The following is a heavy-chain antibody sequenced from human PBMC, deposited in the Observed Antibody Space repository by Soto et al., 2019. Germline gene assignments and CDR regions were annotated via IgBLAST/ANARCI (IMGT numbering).Heavy chain of an antibody. J-gene: IGHJ3*02. CDR1: GFMFSIYA. CDR3: AKDRIVVVPAAYVFDI. Sequence: EVQLLESGGGLVQPGGSLRLSCAASGFMFSIYAMNWVRQSPGKGLEWVSGISGSGGSTYYADSVKGRFTISRDNSKNTVYLQMNSLRAEDTAVYYCAKDRIVVVPAAYVFDIWGQGTMVNVSS. D-gene: IGHD2-2*01. CDR2: ISGSGGST. V-gene: IGHV3-23*01.